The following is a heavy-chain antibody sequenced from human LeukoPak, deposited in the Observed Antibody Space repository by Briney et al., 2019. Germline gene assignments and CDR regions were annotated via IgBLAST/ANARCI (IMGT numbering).Heavy chain of an antibody. J-gene: IGHJ4*02. Sequence: GESLKISCKGSGYIFTSYWITWVRQMPGKGLEWMGMIDPTDSYTNYSPSFQGHVTVSTDKSISTAYLQWSSLKASDTAIYYCARRGRSSSNFDFWGQGTLVTVSS. CDR3: ARRGRSSSNFDF. CDR2: IDPTDSYT. V-gene: IGHV5-10-1*01. CDR1: GYIFTSYW. D-gene: IGHD6-6*01.